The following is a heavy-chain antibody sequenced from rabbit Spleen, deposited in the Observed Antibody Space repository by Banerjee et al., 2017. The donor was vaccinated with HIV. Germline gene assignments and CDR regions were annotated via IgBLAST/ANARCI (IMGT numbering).Heavy chain of an antibody. J-gene: IGHJ2*01. D-gene: IGHD1-1*01. CDR3: ARNYVNAFDP. Sequence: QSLEESGGDLVKPGASLTLTCKASGFSFSSGYYICWVRQAPGKGLEWIACIDGGNSGSTYYASWAKGRFTISKTASTTVTLQMTSLTAADTATYFCARNYVNAFDPWGQGTLVTVS. CDR2: IDGGNSGST. V-gene: IGHV1S40*01. CDR1: GFSFSSGYY.